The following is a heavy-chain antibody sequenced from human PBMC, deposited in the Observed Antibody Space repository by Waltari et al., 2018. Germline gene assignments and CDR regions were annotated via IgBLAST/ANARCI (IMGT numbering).Heavy chain of an antibody. CDR2: IYHSGST. CDR3: ARHGTRITMTSSFHY. CDR1: GYSISSGYY. J-gene: IGHJ4*02. D-gene: IGHD3-3*01. Sequence: QVQLQESGPGLVKPSETLSLTCVVSGYSISSGYYWGLIRQPPGKGLERIGSIYHSGSTYYNPSLKSRVTMSIDTSRNQFSLKLTSVTAADTAVYYCARHGTRITMTSSFHYWGQGTLVTVSS. V-gene: IGHV4-38-2*01.